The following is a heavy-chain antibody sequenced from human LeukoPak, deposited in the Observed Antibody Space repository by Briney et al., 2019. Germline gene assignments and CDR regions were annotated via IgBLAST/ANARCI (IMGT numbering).Heavy chain of an antibody. V-gene: IGHV1-2*02. D-gene: IGHD2-21*01. Sequence: ASVEVSCKPSGYTFTGYYMHWMRQAPGQGLEWVGWINLSSGDTNYAQKFQGRVTMTRDTSISTAYMELRRLRSDDTAVYYCASWAGGNAPVASFDYWGQGTLVTVSS. J-gene: IGHJ4*02. CDR2: INLSSGDT. CDR1: GYTFTGYY. CDR3: ASWAGGNAPVASFDY.